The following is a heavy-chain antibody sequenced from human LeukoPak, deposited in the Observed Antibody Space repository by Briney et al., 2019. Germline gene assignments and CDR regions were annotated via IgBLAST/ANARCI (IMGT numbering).Heavy chain of an antibody. CDR2: IIPIFGTA. J-gene: IGHJ4*02. CDR3: ARRSIAAVLFDY. D-gene: IGHD6-13*01. V-gene: IGHV1-69*06. Sequence: ASVKVSCKASGGTFSSYAISWVRQAPGQGLEWMGGIIPIFGTANYAQKFQGRATITADKSTSTAYMELSSLRSEDTAVYYCARRSIAAVLFDYWGQGTLVTVSS. CDR1: GGTFSSYA.